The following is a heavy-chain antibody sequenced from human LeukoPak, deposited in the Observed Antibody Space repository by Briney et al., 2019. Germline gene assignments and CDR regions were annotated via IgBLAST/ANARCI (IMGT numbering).Heavy chain of an antibody. CDR1: GFTFRSYD. J-gene: IGHJ3*02. V-gene: IGHV3-23*01. CDR3: ARPHKPSWTNALDI. Sequence: GGSLRLSCAASGFTFRSYDMSWVRQAPGKGLEWVSSISGSGDSTYYADSVKGRFTISRDNSKNTLYLQMNSLRAEDTAVYYCARPHKPSWTNALDIWGQGTMVTVSS. CDR2: ISGSGDST. D-gene: IGHD3/OR15-3a*01.